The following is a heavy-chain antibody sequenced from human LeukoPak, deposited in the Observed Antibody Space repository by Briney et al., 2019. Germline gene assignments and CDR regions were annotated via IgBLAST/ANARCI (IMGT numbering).Heavy chain of an antibody. V-gene: IGHV3-21*01. Sequence: GGSLRLSCAASGFTFDNYGINWVRQAPGKGLEWVSSISSSSSYIYYADSVKGRFTISRDNAKNSLYLQMNSLRAEDTAVYYCARGSYDYVWGSYSHWGQGTLVTVSS. J-gene: IGHJ4*02. D-gene: IGHD3-16*01. CDR1: GFTFDNYG. CDR2: ISSSSSYI. CDR3: ARGSYDYVWGSYSH.